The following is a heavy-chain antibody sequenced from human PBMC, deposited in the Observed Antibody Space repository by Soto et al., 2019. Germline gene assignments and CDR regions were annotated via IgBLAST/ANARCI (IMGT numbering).Heavy chain of an antibody. CDR1: GFTFSSYG. V-gene: IGHV3-33*01. CDR3: ARDRSAAAVWGRWFDP. D-gene: IGHD6-13*01. CDR2: IWYDGSNK. J-gene: IGHJ5*02. Sequence: QVQLVESGGGVVQPGRSLRLSCAASGFTFSSYGMHWVRQAPGKGLEWVAVIWYDGSNKYYADSVKGRFTISRDNSKNTLYLQMNSLRAEDTAVYYCARDRSAAAVWGRWFDPWGQGTLVTVSS.